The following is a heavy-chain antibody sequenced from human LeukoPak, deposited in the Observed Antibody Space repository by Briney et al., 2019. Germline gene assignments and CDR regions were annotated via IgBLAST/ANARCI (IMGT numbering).Heavy chain of an antibody. CDR3: AHLRSTRLSDY. D-gene: IGHD2-2*01. V-gene: IGHV3-7*01. CDR2: IKQDGSET. Sequence: PGGSLRLSCAASGFTFSSYWMSWVRQAPGKGLEWVANIKQDGSETHYVDSVKGRFTISRDNAKNSLYLQVNSLRAEDTAVYYCAHLRSTRLSDYWGQGTLVTVSS. J-gene: IGHJ4*02. CDR1: GFTFSSYW.